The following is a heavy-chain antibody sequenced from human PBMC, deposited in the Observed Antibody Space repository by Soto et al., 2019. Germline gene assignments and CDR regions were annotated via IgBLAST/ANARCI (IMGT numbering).Heavy chain of an antibody. CDR3: ARLQGSGYFFHFDY. CDR2: IYYSGST. D-gene: IGHD3-9*01. CDR1: GGSISSSSHY. J-gene: IGHJ4*02. V-gene: IGHV4-39*01. Sequence: SETLSLTCTVSGGSISSSSHYWGWIRQPPGKGLEWVGSIYYSGSTYYNPSLQSRVTISVDTSKNQFSLKLSSVTAADTAVYYCARLQGSGYFFHFDYWGQGTLVTVSS.